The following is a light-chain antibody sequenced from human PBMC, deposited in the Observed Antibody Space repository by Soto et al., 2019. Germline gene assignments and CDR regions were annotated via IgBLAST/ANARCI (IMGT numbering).Light chain of an antibody. CDR1: QGISNY. Sequence: DVKMTQAPSPLSASVGDRVTITCRASQGISNYLAWYQQKPGKVPKLLIYAASILQSGVPSRFSGSGSGTDFTLTISSLQPEDVATYYCQKYNSAPRTFGGGTKVEIK. CDR2: AAS. CDR3: QKYNSAPRT. J-gene: IGKJ4*01. V-gene: IGKV1-27*01.